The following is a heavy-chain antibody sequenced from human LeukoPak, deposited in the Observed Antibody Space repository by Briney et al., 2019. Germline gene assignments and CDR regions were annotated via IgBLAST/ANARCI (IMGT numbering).Heavy chain of an antibody. Sequence: RPGGSLRLSCAASGFTFSSYEMNWVRQAPGKGLEWVAVISYDGSNKYYADSVKGRFTISRDNSKNTLYLQMNSLRAEDTAVYYCARVDNSRGGDYYYGMDVWGKGTTVTVSS. CDR3: ARVDNSRGGDYYYGMDV. CDR2: ISYDGSNK. D-gene: IGHD6-13*01. J-gene: IGHJ6*04. V-gene: IGHV3-30*04. CDR1: GFTFSSYE.